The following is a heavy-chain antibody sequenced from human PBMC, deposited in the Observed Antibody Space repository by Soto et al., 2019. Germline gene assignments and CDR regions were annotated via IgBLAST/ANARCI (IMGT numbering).Heavy chain of an antibody. D-gene: IGHD3-10*01. V-gene: IGHV3-15*01. CDR1: GFTFSNAG. CDR2: VKSKTDGGTT. J-gene: IGHJ4*02. Sequence: EVQLVESGGGLVQPGGSLRLSCAASGFTFSNAGMSWVRQAPGKGLEWVGRVKSKTDGGTTDYAAPVKGRFTISRDDSKNALYLQMNSMKTGDTAVYYCTTGGPPGAQQPGEYWGQGTLVTVST. CDR3: TTGGPPGAQQPGEY.